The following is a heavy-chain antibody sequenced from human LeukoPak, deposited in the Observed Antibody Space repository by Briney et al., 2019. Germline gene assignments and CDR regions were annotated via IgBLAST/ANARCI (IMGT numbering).Heavy chain of an antibody. J-gene: IGHJ6*03. V-gene: IGHV6-1*01. CDR2: TYYRSKWYN. CDR3: AREVGLERGRDYYYYMDV. Sequence: SQTLSLTCAISGDSVSSNSAAWNWIRQSPSRGLEWLGRTYYRSKWYNDYAVSVKSRVTINPDTSKNQFSLQLNSVTPEDTAVYYCAREVGLERGRDYYYYMDVWGKGTTVTVSS. CDR1: GDSVSSNSAA. D-gene: IGHD1-1*01.